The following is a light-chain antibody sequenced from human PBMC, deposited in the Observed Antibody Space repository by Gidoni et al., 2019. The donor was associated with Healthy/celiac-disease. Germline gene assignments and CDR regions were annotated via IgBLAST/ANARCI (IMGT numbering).Light chain of an antibody. CDR1: QSISSY. CDR3: QQSYSTPWT. J-gene: IGKJ1*01. V-gene: IGKV1-39*01. Sequence: DIQMTQSPSSLSASVGDRVTITCRASQSISSYLNWYQQKPGKAPKLLIYAASSLQSGVPSRFSGSGSGTDFTLTISSLPPEDFATYYGQQSYSTPWTFXQXTKVEIK. CDR2: AAS.